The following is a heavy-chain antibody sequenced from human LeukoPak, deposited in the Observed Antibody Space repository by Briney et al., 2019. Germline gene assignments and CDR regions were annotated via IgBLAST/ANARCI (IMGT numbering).Heavy chain of an antibody. CDR2: IKSENDDGTT. Sequence: GGSLRLSCVASRFTFSQAWMSWVRQAPGKGLEWVGRIKSENDDGTTDYAAPVKGRITISRDDSKDTLFLQMNSLQAEDTAVYYCTASGWFDHWGEGTLVSVSS. J-gene: IGHJ5*02. D-gene: IGHD1-26*01. V-gene: IGHV3-15*01. CDR3: TASGWFDH. CDR1: RFTFSQAW.